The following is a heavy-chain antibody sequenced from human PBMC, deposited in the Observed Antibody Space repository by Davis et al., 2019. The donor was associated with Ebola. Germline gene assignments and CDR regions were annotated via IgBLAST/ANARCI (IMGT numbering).Heavy chain of an antibody. J-gene: IGHJ3*02. CDR3: ARDQRLYCGGDCNDAFDI. Sequence: PGGSLRLSCAASGFTFSSYSMNWVRQAPGKGLEWVSSISSSSSYIYYADSVKGRFTISRDNSKNTLYLQMNSLRAEDTAVYYCARDQRLYCGGDCNDAFDIWGQGTMVTVSS. CDR2: ISSSSSYI. D-gene: IGHD2-21*01. CDR1: GFTFSSYS. V-gene: IGHV3-21*01.